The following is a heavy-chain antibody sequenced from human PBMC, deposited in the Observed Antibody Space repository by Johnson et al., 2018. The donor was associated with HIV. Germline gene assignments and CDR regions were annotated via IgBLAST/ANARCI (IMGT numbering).Heavy chain of an antibody. CDR2: ISYDGSNK. Sequence: FSSYAMHWVRQAPGQGLEWVAVISYDGSNKYYADSVKGRFTISRDNSKNTLYLQMNSLRAEDTAVYYCARDQNIVLMVYAAPGAFDIWGQGTMVTVSS. J-gene: IGHJ3*02. CDR3: ARDQNIVLMVYAAPGAFDI. D-gene: IGHD2-8*01. CDR1: FSSYA. V-gene: IGHV3-30-3*01.